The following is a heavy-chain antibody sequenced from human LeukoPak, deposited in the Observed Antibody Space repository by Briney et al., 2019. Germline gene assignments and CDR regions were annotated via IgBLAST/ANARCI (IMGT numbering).Heavy chain of an antibody. CDR2: ISGSGGST. J-gene: IGHJ4*02. V-gene: IGHV3-23*01. D-gene: IGHD5-12*01. CDR1: GFTFSSYA. CDR3: ATRDLSGYSGYDLSDY. Sequence: GGSLRLSCAASGFTFSSYAMSWVRQAPGKGLEWVSAISGSGGSTYYADSVKGRFTISRDNSKNTLYLQMNSLRAEDTAVYYCATRDLSGYSGYDLSDYWGQGTLVTVSS.